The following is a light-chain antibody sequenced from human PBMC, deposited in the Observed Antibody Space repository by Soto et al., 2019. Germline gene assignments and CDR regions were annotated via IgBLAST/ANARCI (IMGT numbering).Light chain of an antibody. CDR1: QAISTY. J-gene: IGKJ4*01. CDR3: QKYDNAPLT. V-gene: IGKV1-27*01. Sequence: DIQMTQAPSSLSASVGDRVTITCRARQAISTYLAWYQQKPGKVPKLLISAAYTLQSGVPPRFSGSGSGTDFTLIISSLQPEDVATYYCQKYDNAPLTFGGGTKVEIK. CDR2: AAY.